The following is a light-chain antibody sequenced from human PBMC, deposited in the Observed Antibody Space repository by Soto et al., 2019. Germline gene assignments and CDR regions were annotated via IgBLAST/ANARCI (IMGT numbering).Light chain of an antibody. V-gene: IGKV1-5*03. J-gene: IGKJ1*01. Sequence: DIQMTQSPSTLSASVGDRVAITCRASQSISTYLAWYQQKPGKAPKXLIYKASSLESGVPSRFSGSGSGAELTITISSLQPDDCETYYCQQYNTYSRTFGQGTKVDIK. CDR2: KAS. CDR1: QSISTY. CDR3: QQYNTYSRT.